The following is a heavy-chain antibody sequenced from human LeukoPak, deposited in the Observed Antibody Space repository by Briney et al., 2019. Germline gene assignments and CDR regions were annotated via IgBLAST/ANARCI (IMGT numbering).Heavy chain of an antibody. D-gene: IGHD5-12*01. V-gene: IGHV1-2*02. Sequence: ASVKVSCKASGYTFTGYYMHWVRQAPGQGLEWMGWINSNSGGTNSAQKLQGRVTMTTDTSTSTTYIELRSLRSDDTAVYYCARVGYSGYDWEDYWGQGTLVTVSS. CDR2: INSNSGGT. J-gene: IGHJ4*02. CDR3: ARVGYSGYDWEDY. CDR1: GYTFTGYY.